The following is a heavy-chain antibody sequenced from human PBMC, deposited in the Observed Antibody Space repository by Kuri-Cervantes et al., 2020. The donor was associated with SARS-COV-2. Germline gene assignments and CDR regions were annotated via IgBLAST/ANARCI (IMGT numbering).Heavy chain of an antibody. V-gene: IGHV3-53*01. CDR1: GFIVISNS. J-gene: IGHJ6*02. Sequence: GGSLRLSCAASGFIVISNSMSWVRQAPGKGLEWVSVIYSGGGTHYADSVKGRFTISRDDSKNTLYLQMNSLRDEDTAVYYCASDTSSWPSDYYDMDVWGQGTMVTVSS. D-gene: IGHD2-2*01. CDR2: IYSGGGT. CDR3: ASDTSSWPSDYYDMDV.